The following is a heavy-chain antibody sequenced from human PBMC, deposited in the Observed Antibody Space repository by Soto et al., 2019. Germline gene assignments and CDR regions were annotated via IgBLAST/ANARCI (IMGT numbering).Heavy chain of an antibody. CDR2: IHYGGTT. CDR1: GGSVSGYY. Sequence: PSETLSLTCTVSGGSVSGYYWSWIRQPPGKGLEWLGYIHYGGTTMYNPSVKSRVTISVDTSNNQFSLRLNSVTAADTAVYYCTRHAIIPKFQYGLDVSGQGTTVTVSS. CDR3: TRHAIIPKFQYGLDV. V-gene: IGHV4-59*02. J-gene: IGHJ6*02. D-gene: IGHD2-2*01.